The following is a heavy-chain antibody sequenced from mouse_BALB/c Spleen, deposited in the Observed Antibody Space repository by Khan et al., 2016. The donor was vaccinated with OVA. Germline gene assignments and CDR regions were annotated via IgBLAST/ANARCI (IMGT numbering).Heavy chain of an antibody. V-gene: IGHV1-4*01. CDR3: VRDGAYHRNDGWFAY. Sequence: QVQLQQSGAELARPGASVKMSCKASGYTFTSYTIHWIKERPGQGLEWIGNINPSNGYTNYNQKFKDKATLTTDKSSTKAYLQLRRLPSDDSAVYNGVRDGAYHRNDGWFAYWGQGTLVTVSA. CDR2: INPSNGYT. CDR1: GYTFTSYT. J-gene: IGHJ3*01. D-gene: IGHD2-14*01.